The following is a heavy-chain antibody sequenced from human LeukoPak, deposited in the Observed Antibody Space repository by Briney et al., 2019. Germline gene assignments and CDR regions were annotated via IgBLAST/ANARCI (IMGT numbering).Heavy chain of an antibody. D-gene: IGHD4-17*01. J-gene: IGHJ6*02. V-gene: IGHV3-9*01. CDR2: ISWNSGSI. CDR3: ARDTVTTYYYYYGMDV. CDR1: GFTFDDYA. Sequence: SGGSLRLSCAASGFTFDDYAMHWVRQAPGKGLEWVSGISWNSGSIGYADSVKGRFTISRDNAKNSLYLQMNSLRAEDTALYYCARDTVTTYYYYYGMDVWGQGTTVTVSS.